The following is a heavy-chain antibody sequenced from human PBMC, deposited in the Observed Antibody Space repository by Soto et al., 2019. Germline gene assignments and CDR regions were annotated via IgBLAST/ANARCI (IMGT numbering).Heavy chain of an antibody. J-gene: IGHJ5*02. CDR1: GGSFSGYY. CDR3: ATDLSHDILTGYTRGAFDP. CDR2: ISHSGST. Sequence: KSSETLSLTCAVYGGSFSGYYWSWIRQPPGKGLEWIGEISHSGSTNYNPSLKSRVTISVDTSKNQFSLKLSSVTAADTAVYYCATDLSHDILTGYTRGAFDPWGQGTLVTVSS. V-gene: IGHV4-34*01. D-gene: IGHD3-9*01.